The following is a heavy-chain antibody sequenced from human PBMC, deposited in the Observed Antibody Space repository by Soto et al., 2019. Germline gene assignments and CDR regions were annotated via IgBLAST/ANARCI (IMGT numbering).Heavy chain of an antibody. CDR2: ISWNSANI. V-gene: IGHV3-9*01. Sequence: GGSLSLSCAASGFAFDDYPMHWVRQAPGKGLEWVSGISWNSANIGYGDSVKGRFTISRDNAKNSLYLEMNSLRDEDTALYFCTKESSGRLYYFENWGQGTLVTVSS. J-gene: IGHJ4*02. D-gene: IGHD6-19*01. CDR3: TKESSGRLYYFEN. CDR1: GFAFDDYP.